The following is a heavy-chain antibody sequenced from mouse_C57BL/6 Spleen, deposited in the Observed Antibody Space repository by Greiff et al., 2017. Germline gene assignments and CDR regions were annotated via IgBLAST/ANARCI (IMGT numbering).Heavy chain of an antibody. J-gene: IGHJ4*01. CDR2: IDPSDSET. CDR1: GYTFTSYW. Sequence: VQLQQPGAELVRPGSSVTLSCKASGYTFTSYWMHWVKQRPIQGLEWIGNIDPSDSETHYNQKFKDKATLTVDKSSSTAYMQLSSLTSEDSAVYYCASWDYDEAMDYWGQGTSVTVSS. D-gene: IGHD2-4*01. V-gene: IGHV1-52*01. CDR3: ASWDYDEAMDY.